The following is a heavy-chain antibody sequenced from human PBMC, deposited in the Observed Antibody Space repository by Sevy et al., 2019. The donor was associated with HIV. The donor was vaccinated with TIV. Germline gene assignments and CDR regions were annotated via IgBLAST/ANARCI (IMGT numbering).Heavy chain of an antibody. D-gene: IGHD5-18*01. CDR1: GFTFSSYA. CDR3: AKGQAQLWLRGPDFDY. Sequence: GGSLRLSCAASGFTFSSYAMSWVRQAPGKGLEWVSAISGSGGSTYYADSVKGRFTISRDNPKNTLYLQMNSLRAEDTAVYYCAKGQAQLWLRGPDFDYWGQGTLVTVSS. J-gene: IGHJ4*02. CDR2: ISGSGGST. V-gene: IGHV3-23*01.